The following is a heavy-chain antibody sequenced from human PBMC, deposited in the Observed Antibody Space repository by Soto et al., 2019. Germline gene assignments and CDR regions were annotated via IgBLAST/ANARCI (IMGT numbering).Heavy chain of an antibody. D-gene: IGHD3-3*01. Sequence: RLSGASSSFTFSSYAMNWVRQAPGKGLEWVSAISGSGGTINYADSVKGPFSISRDNSKKTLYLQMNSLRTEDTAVYYCAKGRKHFDFWCLEYWGQGTLVTV. CDR2: ISGSGGTI. V-gene: IGHV3-23*01. J-gene: IGHJ4*02. CDR1: SFTFSSYA. CDR3: AKGRKHFDFWCLEY.